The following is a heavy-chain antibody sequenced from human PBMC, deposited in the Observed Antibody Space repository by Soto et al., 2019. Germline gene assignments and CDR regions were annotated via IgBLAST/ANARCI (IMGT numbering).Heavy chain of an antibody. CDR3: ARENLDTVTDS. V-gene: IGHV4-30-4*01. D-gene: IGHD4-17*01. J-gene: IGHJ5*02. CDR2: ISYTGTT. Sequence: QVRLLESGPGLVKTSETLSLTCLVSGGSINSDEYSWSWIRQPPGKGLEWIGYISYTGTTYYNPSLKSLVTISPDTSENQFSLKLTSVTAADTAVYYCARENLDTVTDSWGQGTLVTVSS. CDR1: GGSINSDEYS.